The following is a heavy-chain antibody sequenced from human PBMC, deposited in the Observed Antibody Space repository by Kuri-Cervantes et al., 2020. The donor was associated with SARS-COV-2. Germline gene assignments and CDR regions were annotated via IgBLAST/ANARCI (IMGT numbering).Heavy chain of an antibody. D-gene: IGHD5/OR15-5a*01. J-gene: IGHJ4*02. CDR1: GFTSSTYA. CDR2: VSYDGSNR. V-gene: IGHV3-30*04. CDR3: AGDLYETYYFDF. Sequence: GGSLRLSCAASGFTSSTYAMHWVRQAPGKGLEWVAHVSYDGSNRFYAQSVRGRFTISRDNSKSTLYLQMDSLRGDDTALYYCAGDLYETYYFDFWGQGALVTVDS.